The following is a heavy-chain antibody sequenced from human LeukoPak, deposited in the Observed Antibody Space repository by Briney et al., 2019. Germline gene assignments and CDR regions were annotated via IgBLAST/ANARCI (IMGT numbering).Heavy chain of an antibody. CDR2: IYSGGST. D-gene: IGHD4-17*01. J-gene: IGHJ4*02. CDR1: GFTVSSNH. V-gene: IGHV3-53*01. Sequence: PGGSLRLSCAASGFTVSSNHMSWVRQAPGKGLEWVSVIYSGGSTYYADSVKGRFTISRDNSKNTLYLQMNSLRAEDTAVYYCARGLAWGDYGPIYFDYWGQGTLVAVSS. CDR3: ARGLAWGDYGPIYFDY.